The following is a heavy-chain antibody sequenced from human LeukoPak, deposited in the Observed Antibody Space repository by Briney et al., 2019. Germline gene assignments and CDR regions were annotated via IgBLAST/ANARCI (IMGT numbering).Heavy chain of an antibody. CDR2: IKQDGSEK. CDR1: GFTFSSSW. Sequence: GGSLRLSCAASGFTFSSSWMSWVRQAPGKGLEWVANIKQDGSEKYYVDSVKGRFTISRDNAKNSLYLQMNSLRAEDTAVYYCARDSLLYGDYPILTYYYHYGMDVWGQGTTVTVSS. CDR3: ARDSLLYGDYPILTYYYHYGMDV. J-gene: IGHJ6*02. D-gene: IGHD4-17*01. V-gene: IGHV3-7*01.